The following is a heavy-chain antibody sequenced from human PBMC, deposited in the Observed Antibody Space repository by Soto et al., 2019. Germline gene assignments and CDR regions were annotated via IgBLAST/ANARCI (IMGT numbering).Heavy chain of an antibody. CDR2: MNPNSGNT. V-gene: IGHV1-8*01. CDR3: ARGDIVVVPAADRKWYFDL. D-gene: IGHD2-2*01. CDR1: GYTFTSYD. Sequence: QVQLVQSGAEVKKPGASVKVSCKASGYTFTSYDINWVRQATGQGLEWMGWMNPNSGNTGYAQKFQGRVTMTRNTSISKAYMELSSLRSEDTAVYYCARGDIVVVPAADRKWYFDLWGRGTLVTVSS. J-gene: IGHJ2*01.